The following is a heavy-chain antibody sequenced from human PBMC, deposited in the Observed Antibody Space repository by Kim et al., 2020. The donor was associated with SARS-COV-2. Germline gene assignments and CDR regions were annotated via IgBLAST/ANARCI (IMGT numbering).Heavy chain of an antibody. Sequence: ESVKGRFTISRDNAKSTVYLQRNSLRAEDTAVYYCARNHLISGSNAVAYWGQGTLVTVSS. V-gene: IGHV3-74*01. CDR3: ARNHLISGSNAVAY. J-gene: IGHJ4*02. D-gene: IGHD1-26*01.